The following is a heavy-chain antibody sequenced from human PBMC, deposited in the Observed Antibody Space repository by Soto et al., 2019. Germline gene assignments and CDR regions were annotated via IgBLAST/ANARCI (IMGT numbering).Heavy chain of an antibody. D-gene: IGHD1-1*01. CDR2: IVADGTGQ. CDR1: GFRFSNYG. CDR3: ARDDDRPDNGLDH. Sequence: QVQLVESGGGVVQPGRSLRLSCAASGFRFSNYGMHWVRQAPGKGLEWLAVIVADGTGQHYADSVRGRFTISRDNSKNTLYLQRNSLGADDPAIYFCARDDDRPDNGLDHWGQGTLVTVSS. V-gene: IGHV3-33*01. J-gene: IGHJ4*02.